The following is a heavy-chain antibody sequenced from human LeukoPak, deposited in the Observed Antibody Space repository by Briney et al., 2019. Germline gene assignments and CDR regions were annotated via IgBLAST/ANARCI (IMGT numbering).Heavy chain of an antibody. Sequence: SQTLSLTCTVSGGSISSGGYYWSWIRQHPGKGLEWIGYIYYRGSTYYNPSLKSRVTISVDTSKNQFSLKLSSVTAADTAVYYCAREDPLLRYFDYWGQGTLVTVSS. V-gene: IGHV4-31*03. J-gene: IGHJ4*02. D-gene: IGHD2-15*01. CDR2: IYYRGST. CDR3: AREDPLLRYFDY. CDR1: GGSISSGGYY.